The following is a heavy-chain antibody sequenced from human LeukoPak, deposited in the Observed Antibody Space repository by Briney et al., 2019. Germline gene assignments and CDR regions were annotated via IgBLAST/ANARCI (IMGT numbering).Heavy chain of an antibody. V-gene: IGHV3-66*01. J-gene: IGHJ4*02. CDR1: GFTVSTNY. Sequence: GGSLRLSCAASGFTVSTNYMGWVRQAPGKGLQWVSVIYSGGSTYSADAVKGRFTISRDNSKNTLYLQMNSLRAEDTAVYYCARGRSSSWYLEWGQGTLVTVSS. CDR2: IYSGGST. D-gene: IGHD6-13*01. CDR3: ARGRSSSWYLE.